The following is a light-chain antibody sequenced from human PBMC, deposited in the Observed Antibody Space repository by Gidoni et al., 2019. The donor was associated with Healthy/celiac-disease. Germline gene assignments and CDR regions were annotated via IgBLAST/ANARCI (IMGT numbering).Light chain of an antibody. CDR2: DAS. J-gene: IGKJ3*01. CDR1: QSVSSY. V-gene: IGKV3-11*01. Sequence: EIVLTQSPATLSLSPGERATLSCRASQSVSSYLAWYQQKPGQAPRLLIYDASNRATGIPARFSGSESGTDFARTISSLEPEDFAVYCCQQRSNWPPLFTFGPGTKVDIK. CDR3: QQRSNWPPLFT.